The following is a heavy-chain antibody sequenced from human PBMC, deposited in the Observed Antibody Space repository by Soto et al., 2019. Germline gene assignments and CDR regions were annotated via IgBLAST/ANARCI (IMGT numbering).Heavy chain of an antibody. J-gene: IGHJ6*02. CDR1: GFTFSSYS. CDR2: ISSSSSYI. Sequence: PGGSLRLSCAASGFTFSSYSMNWVRQAPGKGLEWVSSISSSSSYIYYADSVKGRFTISRDNAKNSLYLQMNSLITEDTALYYCAREPGRLGMDVWGQGTTVTVSS. CDR3: AREPGRLGMDV. D-gene: IGHD3-10*01. V-gene: IGHV3-21*01.